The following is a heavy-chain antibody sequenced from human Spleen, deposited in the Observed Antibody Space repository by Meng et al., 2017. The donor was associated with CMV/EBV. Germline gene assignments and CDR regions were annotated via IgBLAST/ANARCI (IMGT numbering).Heavy chain of an antibody. CDR1: GYMFTSYH. CDR3: AMRSGGSLYYFDY. D-gene: IGHD1-14*01. Sequence: KASGYMFTSYHMHWVRQAPGQGLEWMGIISPSGDNTNYAQKFQGRVTMTRDTSTGTVHMDLSSLTSEDTAVYYCAMRSGGSLYYFDYWGRGTLVTVSS. CDR2: ISPSGDNT. V-gene: IGHV1-46*01. J-gene: IGHJ4*02.